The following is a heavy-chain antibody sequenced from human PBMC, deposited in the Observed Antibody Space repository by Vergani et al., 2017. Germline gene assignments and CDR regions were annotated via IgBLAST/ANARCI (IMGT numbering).Heavy chain of an antibody. J-gene: IGHJ4*02. D-gene: IGHD6-13*01. CDR3: ARDRIAAAGXLDY. CDR1: GFTFSSYG. CDR2: IWYDGSNK. V-gene: IGHV3-33*01. Sequence: QVQLVESGGGVVQPGRSLRLSCAASGFTFSSYGMHWVRQAPGKGLEWVAVIWYDGSNKYYADSVKGRFTISRDNSKNTLYLQMNSLRAEDTAVYYCARDRIAAAGXLDYWGQGILVTVSS.